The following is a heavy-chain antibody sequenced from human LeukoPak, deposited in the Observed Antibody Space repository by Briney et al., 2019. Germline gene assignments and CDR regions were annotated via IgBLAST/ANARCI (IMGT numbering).Heavy chain of an antibody. CDR3: ARDSRAYSSGWYYYYGMDV. CDR1: GFTFSSYE. V-gene: IGHV3-48*03. Sequence: PGGSLRLSCAASGFTFSSYEMNWVRQAPGKGLEWVSYISSSGSTIYYADSVKGRFTISRDNAKNSLYLQMNSLRAEDTAVYYCARDSRAYSSGWYYYYGMDVWGQGTTVTVSS. CDR2: ISSSGSTI. J-gene: IGHJ6*02. D-gene: IGHD6-19*01.